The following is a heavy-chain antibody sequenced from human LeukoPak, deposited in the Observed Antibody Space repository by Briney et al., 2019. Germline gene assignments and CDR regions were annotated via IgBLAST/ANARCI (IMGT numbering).Heavy chain of an antibody. Sequence: ASVKVSCKASVYTFTGYYMHWVRQAPGQGLEWMGWINPNSGGTNYAQKFQGRVTMTRDTSISTAYMELSRLRSDDTAVYYCARDARNYDILAGYWSYGMDVWGQGTTVTVSS. D-gene: IGHD3-9*01. CDR3: ARDARNYDILAGYWSYGMDV. V-gene: IGHV1-2*02. CDR2: INPNSGGT. CDR1: VYTFTGYY. J-gene: IGHJ6*02.